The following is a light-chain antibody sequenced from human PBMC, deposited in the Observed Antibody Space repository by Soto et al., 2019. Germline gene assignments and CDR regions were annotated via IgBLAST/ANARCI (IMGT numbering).Light chain of an antibody. Sequence: QSSLTQPASVSGSPGQSITIACTGTSSDIGHYDYVSWYQQHPGKAPKLMIYHVTYRPSGVSNRYSGSKSGNSASLTISGLQADDEADYYCCSLTTSHTYVLGRGTKVTVL. J-gene: IGLJ1*01. CDR2: HVT. V-gene: IGLV2-14*03. CDR1: SSDIGHYDY. CDR3: CSLTTSHTYV.